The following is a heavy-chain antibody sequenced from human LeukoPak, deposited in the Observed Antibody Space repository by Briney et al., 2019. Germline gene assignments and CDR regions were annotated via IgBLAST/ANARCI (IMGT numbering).Heavy chain of an antibody. J-gene: IGHJ5*02. Sequence: ASVKVSCKASGYTFTSYYMHWVRQAPGQGLEWMGWINPNSGDTNYAQKFQGRITMTRDTSISTAYMELSSLRSDDTAMYYCARMWSTATSGWNWFDPWGQGTLVTVSS. CDR1: GYTFTSYY. CDR3: ARMWSTATSGWNWFDP. V-gene: IGHV1-2*02. CDR2: INPNSGDT. D-gene: IGHD6-13*01.